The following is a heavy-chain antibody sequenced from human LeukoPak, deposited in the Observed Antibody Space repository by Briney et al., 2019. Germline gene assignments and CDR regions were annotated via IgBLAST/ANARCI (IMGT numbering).Heavy chain of an antibody. V-gene: IGHV3-30*03. CDR3: ARGDYYYYMDV. D-gene: IGHD3-16*01. Sequence: PGGSLRLSCAASGFTFSSYGMHWVRQAPGKGLEGVAVISYDGSNKYYADSVKGRFTSSRDNSKNTLDLQMNSLRAEDTAVYYCARGDYYYYMDVWGKGTTVTVSS. J-gene: IGHJ6*03. CDR2: ISYDGSNK. CDR1: GFTFSSYG.